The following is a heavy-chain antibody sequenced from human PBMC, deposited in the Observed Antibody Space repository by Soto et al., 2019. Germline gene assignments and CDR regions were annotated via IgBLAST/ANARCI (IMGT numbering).Heavy chain of an antibody. CDR2: ISYDGSNK. V-gene: IGHV3-30*18. J-gene: IGHJ4*02. CDR1: GFTFSSYG. Sequence: QVQLVESGGGVVQPGRSLRLSCAASGFTFSSYGMHWVRQAPGKGLEWVAVISYDGSNKYYADSVKGRFTISRDNSKNTLYLQMNSLRAEDTAVYYCAKGDSSVSPFDYWGQGTLVTVSS. CDR3: AKGDSSVSPFDY. D-gene: IGHD3-22*01.